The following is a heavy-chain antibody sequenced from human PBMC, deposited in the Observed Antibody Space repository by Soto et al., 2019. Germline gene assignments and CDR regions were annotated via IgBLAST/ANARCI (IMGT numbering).Heavy chain of an antibody. CDR1: GGSISSGDYY. CDR3: ARALAYCGGDCYSYYFAY. V-gene: IGHV4-30-4*01. J-gene: IGHJ4*02. D-gene: IGHD2-21*02. Sequence: PSETLSLTCTFSGGSISSGDYYWSWIRQPPGKGLEWIGYIYYSGSTYYNPSLKSRVTISVDTSKNQFSLKLSSVTAADTAVYYCARALAYCGGDCYSYYFAYWGQGTLVTVSS. CDR2: IYYSGST.